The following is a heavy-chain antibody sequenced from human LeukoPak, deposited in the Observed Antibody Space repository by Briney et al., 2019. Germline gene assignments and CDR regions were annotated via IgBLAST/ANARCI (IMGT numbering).Heavy chain of an antibody. V-gene: IGHV3-23*01. CDR2: ISGSGVST. Sequence: GGSLRLSCAASGFTFSSYGMSWVRQAPGKGLEWVSAISGSGVSTYYADSVKGRFTISRDNAKNSLYLQMNSLRAEDTAVYYCARGLGAFDIWGQGTMVTVSS. J-gene: IGHJ3*02. CDR3: ARGLGAFDI. D-gene: IGHD3-10*01. CDR1: GFTFSSYG.